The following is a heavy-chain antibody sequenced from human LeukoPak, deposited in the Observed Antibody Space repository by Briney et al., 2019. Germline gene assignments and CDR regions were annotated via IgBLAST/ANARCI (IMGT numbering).Heavy chain of an antibody. CDR2: IIPIFGTA. J-gene: IGHJ4*02. V-gene: IGHV1-69*13. D-gene: IGHD5-18*01. Sequence: ASVKVSCKASGYTFTSYAISWVRQAPGQGLEWMGGIIPIFGTANYAQKFQGRVTITADESTSTAYMELSSLRSEDTAVYYCARVKKGYGYVSLDYWGQGTLVTVSS. CDR3: ARVKKGYGYVSLDY. CDR1: GYTFTSYA.